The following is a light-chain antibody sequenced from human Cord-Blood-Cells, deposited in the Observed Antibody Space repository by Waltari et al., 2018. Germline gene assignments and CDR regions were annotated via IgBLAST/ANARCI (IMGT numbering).Light chain of an antibody. J-gene: IGKJ2*01. Sequence: ELVLTQSPATLSLSQGDSATLSCRASQSVSSYLAWYQQKPGQAPRLLIYDASNRATGIPARFSGSGSGTDFTLTISSLEPEDFAVYYCQQRSNWPPYTFGQGTKLEIK. CDR3: QQRSNWPPYT. CDR2: DAS. CDR1: QSVSSY. V-gene: IGKV3-11*01.